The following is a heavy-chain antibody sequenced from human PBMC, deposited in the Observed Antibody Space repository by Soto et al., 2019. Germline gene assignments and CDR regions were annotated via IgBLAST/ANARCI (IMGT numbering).Heavy chain of an antibody. J-gene: IGHJ4*02. Sequence: QVQLVQSGAEVKKPGSSVKVSCKASGGTFSSYAISWVRQAPGQGLEWMGGIIPIFGTANYAQKFQGRVTITADESTSTAYVELSSLRSEDTAVYYCARLPAGCSSTSCYGDYWGQGTLVTVSS. D-gene: IGHD2-2*01. CDR2: IIPIFGTA. CDR3: ARLPAGCSSTSCYGDY. CDR1: GGTFSSYA. V-gene: IGHV1-69*01.